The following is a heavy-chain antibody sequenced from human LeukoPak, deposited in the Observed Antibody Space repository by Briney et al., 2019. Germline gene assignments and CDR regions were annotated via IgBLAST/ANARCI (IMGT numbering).Heavy chain of an antibody. CDR3: ATIEAVRFHY. J-gene: IGHJ4*02. V-gene: IGHV3-7*01. Sequence: PGGSLRLSCAASGFTFSSYSMNWVRQAPGKGLEWVGNLKQDGSEIYYLDSVKGRFTISRDNTKNSLYLQMNSLRAEDTAVYYCATIEAVRFHYWGQGTLVTVSS. CDR2: LKQDGSEI. CDR1: GFTFSSYS. D-gene: IGHD4-17*01.